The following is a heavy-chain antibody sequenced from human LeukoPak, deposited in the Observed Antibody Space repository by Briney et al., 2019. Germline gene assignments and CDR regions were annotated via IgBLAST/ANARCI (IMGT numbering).Heavy chain of an antibody. J-gene: IGHJ4*02. Sequence: PSETLSLTCTVSGGSISSDYCNWIRQPPGKGLEWIGYISYSGSTNYNPSLESRVTISVDTPKNQFALRLSSVTAADTAVYYCARGQVGATTLFDYWGQGILVTVSS. CDR3: ARGQVGATTLFDY. D-gene: IGHD1-26*01. CDR2: ISYSGST. V-gene: IGHV4-59*01. CDR1: GGSISSDY.